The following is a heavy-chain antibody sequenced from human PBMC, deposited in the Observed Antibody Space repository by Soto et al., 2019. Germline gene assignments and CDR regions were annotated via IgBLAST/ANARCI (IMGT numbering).Heavy chain of an antibody. Sequence: PSETLSLTWTVSGGSISSYYWSWIRQPPGKGLEWVGSIYDSGSTNYNPSLKSRVPIPVYTAKSQFSLKLSSVTSADTAVYYCARVGWFDPWGQGTLVTVSS. D-gene: IGHD1-26*01. CDR3: ARVGWFDP. CDR2: IYDSGST. J-gene: IGHJ5*02. CDR1: GGSISSYY. V-gene: IGHV4-59*01.